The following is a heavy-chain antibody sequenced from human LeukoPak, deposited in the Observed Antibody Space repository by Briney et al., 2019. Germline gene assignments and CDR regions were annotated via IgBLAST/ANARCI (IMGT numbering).Heavy chain of an antibody. D-gene: IGHD1-26*01. Sequence: SETLSLTSSVSDGSISGYYWSWIRQPPRKRLEWIGYIHSSGSTHYNPSLKSRVTTSLDTSKSQFSLKLSSVTAADTAVYYCARLGSYSDHWGQGTLVTVSS. V-gene: IGHV4-4*09. CDR1: DGSISGYY. CDR2: IHSSGST. J-gene: IGHJ4*02. CDR3: ARLGSYSDH.